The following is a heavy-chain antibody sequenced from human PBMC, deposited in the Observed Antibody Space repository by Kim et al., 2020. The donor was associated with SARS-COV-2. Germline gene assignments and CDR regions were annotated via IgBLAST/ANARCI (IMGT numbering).Heavy chain of an antibody. Sequence: GGSLRLSCAASGFTFSSYSMNWVRQAPGKGLEWVSSISSSSSYIYYADSVKGRFTISRDNSKNSLYLQMNSLRAEDTSVYYCARGDLKAAGTPYYYYGMDVWGPGTTVTVSS. D-gene: IGHD6-13*01. J-gene: IGHJ6*02. CDR1: GFTFSSYS. CDR3: ARGDLKAAGTPYYYYGMDV. V-gene: IGHV3-21*01. CDR2: ISSSSSYI.